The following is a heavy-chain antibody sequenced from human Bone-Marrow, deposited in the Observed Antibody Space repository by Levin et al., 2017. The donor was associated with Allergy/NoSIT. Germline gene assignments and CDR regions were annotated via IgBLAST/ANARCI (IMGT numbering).Heavy chain of an antibody. V-gene: IGHV3-9*01. Sequence: SLKISCAASGFTFDDYAMHWVRQAPGKGLEWVSGISWNSGSIGYADSVKGRFTISRDNAKNSLYLQMNSLRAEDTALYYCAKDIRIVGAMSEGFDYWGQGTLVTVSS. CDR2: ISWNSGSI. CDR1: GFTFDDYA. CDR3: AKDIRIVGAMSEGFDY. J-gene: IGHJ4*02. D-gene: IGHD1-26*01.